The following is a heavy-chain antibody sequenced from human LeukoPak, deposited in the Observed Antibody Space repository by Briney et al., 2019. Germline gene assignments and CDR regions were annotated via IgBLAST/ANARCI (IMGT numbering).Heavy chain of an antibody. V-gene: IGHV3-74*01. J-gene: IGHJ4*02. D-gene: IGHD5-24*01. CDR2: ISPDGSTT. Sequence: GGSLRLSCAASGFPFSRDAMHWVRQSPGKGLVWLSRISPDGSTTNYADSVKGRFTVSRDNAKNTLCLQMNSLTDEDTAVYYCASDVAYKFDYWGQGTLVTFSS. CDR1: GFPFSRDA. CDR3: ASDVAYKFDY.